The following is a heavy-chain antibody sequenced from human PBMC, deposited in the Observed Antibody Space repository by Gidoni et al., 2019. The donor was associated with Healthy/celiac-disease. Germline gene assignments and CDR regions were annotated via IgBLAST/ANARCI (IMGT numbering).Heavy chain of an antibody. Sequence: EVQLLESGGGLVQPGGSLRLSCAASGFTFSSYAMSWVRQAPGKGLEWVSAMSGRGGSTYYADSVKGRFTISRDNSKNTLYLQMNSLRAEDTAVYYCAKDPGPHRYSYGYVDYWGQGTLVTVSS. D-gene: IGHD5-18*01. CDR1: GFTFSSYA. J-gene: IGHJ4*02. CDR3: AKDPGPHRYSYGYVDY. V-gene: IGHV3-23*01. CDR2: MSGRGGST.